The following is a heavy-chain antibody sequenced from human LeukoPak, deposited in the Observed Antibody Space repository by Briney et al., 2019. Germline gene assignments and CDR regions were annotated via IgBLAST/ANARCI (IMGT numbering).Heavy chain of an antibody. V-gene: IGHV3-48*02. J-gene: IGHJ4*02. CDR1: RFTLRGYT. D-gene: IGHD1-26*01. Sequence: GGSLRLSCVASRFTLRGYTMNWVRQAPGKGLEWISYISSSSSIIYYSDSVKGRFTISRDNAKNSLFLQMNSLRDEDTGVYYCASSGSYRFDYWGQGTLVTVSS. CDR3: ASSGSYRFDY. CDR2: ISSSSSII.